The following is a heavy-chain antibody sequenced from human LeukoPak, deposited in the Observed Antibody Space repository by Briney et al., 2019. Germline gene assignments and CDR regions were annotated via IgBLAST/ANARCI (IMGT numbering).Heavy chain of an antibody. J-gene: IGHJ4*02. D-gene: IGHD3-22*01. V-gene: IGHV3-23*01. CDR1: GFTFSNYA. Sequence: PGGSLRLSCAASGFTFSNYAMSWVRQAPGKGLEWVSSISGSGDSTYYEDSVKGRFTISRDNFKNTLYLQMNSLRAEDTAVYYCAKETYYYDSSGYYYALDYWGQGTLVTVSS. CDR2: ISGSGDST. CDR3: AKETYYYDSSGYYYALDY.